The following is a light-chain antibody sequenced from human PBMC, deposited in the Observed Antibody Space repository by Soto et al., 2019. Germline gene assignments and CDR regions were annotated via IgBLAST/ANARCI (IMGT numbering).Light chain of an antibody. CDR2: FGS. CDR1: QSLLQSNGYNY. CDR3: MQSQQSPPT. Sequence: DIVMTQSPLSLPVTPGEPASISCSSSQSLLQSNGYNYLDWYLQKPGQSPQLLIYFGSYRASGVPDRFSGSGSGKDFTLKIRRVEAEDFGVYYCMQSQQSPPTFGQGTKVEI. V-gene: IGKV2-28*01. J-gene: IGKJ1*01.